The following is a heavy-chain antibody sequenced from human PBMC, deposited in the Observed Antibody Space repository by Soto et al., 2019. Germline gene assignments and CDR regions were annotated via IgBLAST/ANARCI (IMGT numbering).Heavy chain of an antibody. Sequence: QVQLVQSGADVKKPGSSVKVSCQASGVTFSSETLGWVRQAPGQGLGWVGGIIPLFGTASYAKKFQGRVTIAADESTSTVYMELSSLRSDAKAVYFWATELGENPASPFDAWGRGTLLTVSS. J-gene: IGHJ5*02. CDR2: IIPLFGTA. V-gene: IGHV1-69*01. CDR3: ATELGENPASPFDA. D-gene: IGHD3-10*01. CDR1: GVTFSSET.